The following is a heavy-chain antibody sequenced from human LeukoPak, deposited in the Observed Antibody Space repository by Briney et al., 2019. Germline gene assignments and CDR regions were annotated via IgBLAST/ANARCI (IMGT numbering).Heavy chain of an antibody. J-gene: IGHJ4*02. V-gene: IGHV1-69*04. CDR3: ASEYSSGWYARFPFDY. CDR2: VIPFLGIV. Sequence: SVKVSCKASGGTFGNYAINWVRQAPGQGLEWLGRVIPFLGIVNYAQKFQGRVTIIADKSTSTAYMELSSLRSEDTAVYYCASEYSSGWYARFPFDYWGQGTLVTVSS. CDR1: GGTFGNYA. D-gene: IGHD6-19*01.